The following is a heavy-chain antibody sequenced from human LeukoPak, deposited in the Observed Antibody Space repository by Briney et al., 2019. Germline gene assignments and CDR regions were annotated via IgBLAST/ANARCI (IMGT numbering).Heavy chain of an antibody. CDR1: GYTFTSYG. CDR2: ISAYNGNT. J-gene: IGHJ4*02. CDR3: AREGQAGDFWSGYQYYFDY. V-gene: IGHV1-18*01. D-gene: IGHD3-3*01. Sequence: ASVKVSCKASGYTFTSYGISWVRQAPGQGLEWMGWISAYNGNTNYAQKLQGRVTMTTDTSTSTAYMELRSLRSDDTAVYYCAREGQAGDFWSGYQYYFDYWGQGTLVTVSS.